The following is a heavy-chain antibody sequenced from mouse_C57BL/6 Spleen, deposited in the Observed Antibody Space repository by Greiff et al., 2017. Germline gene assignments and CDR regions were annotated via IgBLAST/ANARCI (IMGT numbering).Heavy chain of an antibody. Sequence: VQLVESGPGLVQPSQSLSITCTVSGFSLTSYGVHWVRHSPGKGLEWLGVIWSGGSTDYNAAFISRLSISKDNSKSQVFFKMNSLQADDTAIYYCAKNWDPYYAMDYWGQGTSVTVSS. D-gene: IGHD4-1*01. J-gene: IGHJ4*01. V-gene: IGHV2-2*01. CDR3: AKNWDPYYAMDY. CDR1: GFSLTSYG. CDR2: IWSGGST.